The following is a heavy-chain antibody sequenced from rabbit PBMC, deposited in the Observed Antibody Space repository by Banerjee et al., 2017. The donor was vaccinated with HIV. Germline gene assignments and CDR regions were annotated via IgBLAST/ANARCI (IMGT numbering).Heavy chain of an antibody. V-gene: IGHV1S45*01. CDR1: GFTLNSYY. CDR2: IYVGSSGTT. CDR3: ARGGSSSGWAFNL. Sequence: QEQLEESGGDLVKPEGSLTLTCTASGFTLNSYYMCWVRQAPGKGLEWIACIYVGSSGTTYYASWAKGRFTISKTSSTTVTLQMTSLTAADTATYFCARGGSSSGWAFNLWGPGTLVTVS. J-gene: IGHJ4*01. D-gene: IGHD4-1*01.